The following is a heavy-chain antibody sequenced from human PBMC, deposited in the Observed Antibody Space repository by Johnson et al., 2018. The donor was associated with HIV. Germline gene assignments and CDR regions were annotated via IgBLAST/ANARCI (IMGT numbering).Heavy chain of an antibody. CDR2: ISYDGSNK. Sequence: QVQLVESGGGVVQPGRSLRLSCAVSGFTFSSYGMHWVRRAPGKGLEWVAVISYDGSNKYYADSVKGRFTISRDNSKNTLYLQMNSLSAEDTVVYYCARDQGGQWLAYDAFDIWGQGTMVSVSS. J-gene: IGHJ3*02. CDR1: GFTFSSYG. V-gene: IGHV3-30*03. D-gene: IGHD6-19*01. CDR3: ARDQGGQWLAYDAFDI.